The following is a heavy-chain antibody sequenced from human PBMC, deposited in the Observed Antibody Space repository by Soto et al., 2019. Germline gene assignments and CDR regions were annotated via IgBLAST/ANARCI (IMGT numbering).Heavy chain of an antibody. CDR1: GYTFTRYG. J-gene: IGHJ6*02. CDR3: ARDRRRGWDGGNSDYYYYGMNV. V-gene: IGHV1-18*01. CDR2: ISAYNGNT. Sequence: ASVKVSCKASGYTFTRYGISWVRQAPGQGLEWMGWISAYNGNTNYAQKLQGRVTMTTDTSTSTAYMELRSLRSDDTAVYYCARDRRRGWDGGNSDYYYYGMNVWGQGTTVTVSS. D-gene: IGHD2-21*02.